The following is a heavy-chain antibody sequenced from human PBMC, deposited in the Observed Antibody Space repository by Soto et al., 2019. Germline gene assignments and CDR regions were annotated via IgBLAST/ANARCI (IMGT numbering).Heavy chain of an antibody. CDR1: GYTLTELS. D-gene: IGHD3-16*02. Sequence: ASVKVSCKVSGYTLTELSMHWVRQAPGKGLERMGGFVPEYGETIYAQKFQGRFTMTEDTSTDTAYLDLSSLRSEDSAVFYFSTCRIMITFGGVIARSGSAFDIWGQGTMVTVSS. V-gene: IGHV1-24*01. CDR2: FVPEYGET. J-gene: IGHJ3*02. CDR3: STCRIMITFGGVIARSGSAFDI.